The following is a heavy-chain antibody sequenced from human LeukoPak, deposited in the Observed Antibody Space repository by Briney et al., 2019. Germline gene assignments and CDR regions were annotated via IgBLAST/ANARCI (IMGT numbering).Heavy chain of an antibody. CDR1: GYTFTGYD. CDR2: MNSNSGAT. CDR3: ARALSGCVLCFDY. V-gene: IGHV1-8*01. Sequence: AASVNVSCKTSGYTFTGYDINWVRQAPGQXXXWMGWMNSNSGATGYAQKFQGRVTMTRSTSINTAYLELSSLTSEDTAVYYCARALSGCVLCFDYWGQGTPVTVSS. D-gene: IGHD6-19*01. J-gene: IGHJ4*02.